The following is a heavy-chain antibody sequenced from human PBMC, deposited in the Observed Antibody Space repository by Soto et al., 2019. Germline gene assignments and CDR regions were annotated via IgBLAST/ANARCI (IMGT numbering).Heavy chain of an antibody. J-gene: IGHJ4*02. Sequence: EVQLVESGGGLVQPGGSLRLSCAASGFTFSSHWMVWVRQAPGKGLVWVSRIFSDGITTSYADGVKGRCTISRDNAKNTLYLQMNSLRAEDTAVYFCARGVSGSGTANDYWGQGTLVTVSS. D-gene: IGHD1-26*01. CDR2: IFSDGITT. CDR3: ARGVSGSGTANDY. CDR1: GFTFSSHW. V-gene: IGHV3-74*01.